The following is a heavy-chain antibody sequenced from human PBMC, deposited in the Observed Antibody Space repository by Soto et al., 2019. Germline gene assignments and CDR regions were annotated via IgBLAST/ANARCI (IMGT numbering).Heavy chain of an antibody. CDR1: RGTFSSYA. CDR2: IIPIFGTA. J-gene: IGHJ6*02. D-gene: IGHD5-18*01. V-gene: IGHV1-69*13. CDR3: AREGDTAMVNRYYGMDV. Sequence: GASVKVSCKASRGTFSSYAMSWVRQAPGQGLEWMGGIIPIFGTANYAQKFQGRVTITADESTSTAYMELSSLRSEDTDVYYCAREGDTAMVNRYYGMDVWGQGTTVTVS.